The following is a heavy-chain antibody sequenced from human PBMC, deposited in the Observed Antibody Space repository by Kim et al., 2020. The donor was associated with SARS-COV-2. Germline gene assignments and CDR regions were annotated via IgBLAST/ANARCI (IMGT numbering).Heavy chain of an antibody. D-gene: IGHD5-18*01. CDR2: ISSSSSYI. V-gene: IGHV3-21*01. Sequence: GGSLRLSCAASGFTFSSYSMNWVRQAPGKGREWVSSISSSSSYIYYADSVKGRFTISRDNAKNSLYLQMNSLRAEDTAVYYCAREGGGYSYGFFDYWGQGTLVTVSS. CDR3: AREGGGYSYGFFDY. CDR1: GFTFSSYS. J-gene: IGHJ4*02.